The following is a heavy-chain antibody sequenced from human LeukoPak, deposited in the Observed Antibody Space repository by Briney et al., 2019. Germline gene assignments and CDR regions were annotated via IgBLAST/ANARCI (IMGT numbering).Heavy chain of an antibody. CDR1: GGSFSGYY. CDR3: ATLGMWLLIKNDWDY. Sequence: PSETLSLTCAVYGGSFSGYYWGWIRQPPGKGLEWIGSIYHSGSTYYNPSLKSRVTISVDTSKNQISLKLSSVTAADTAVYYCATLGMWLLIKNDWDYWGQGTLVTVSS. J-gene: IGHJ4*02. V-gene: IGHV4-38-2*01. CDR2: IYHSGST. D-gene: IGHD3-22*01.